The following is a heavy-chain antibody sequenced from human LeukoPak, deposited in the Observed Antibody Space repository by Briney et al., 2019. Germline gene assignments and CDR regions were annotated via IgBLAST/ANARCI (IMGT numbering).Heavy chain of an antibody. CDR1: GDSITSGSYY. J-gene: IGHJ4*02. Sequence: PSETLSLTCTVSGDSITSGSYYWSWIRQPAGKGLEWIGRIFISGGTNYNPSLKSRVTISVDTSTKHFSLKLSSVTAADTAVYYCARVRRGSSSWFFDYWGQGTLVTVSS. D-gene: IGHD6-13*01. CDR2: IFISGGT. V-gene: IGHV4-61*02. CDR3: ARVRRGSSSWFFDY.